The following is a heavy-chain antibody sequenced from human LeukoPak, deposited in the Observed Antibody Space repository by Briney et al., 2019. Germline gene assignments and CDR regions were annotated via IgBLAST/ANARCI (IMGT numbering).Heavy chain of an antibody. CDR1: GYTFTSYD. CDR2: MNPNSGNT. CDR3: ARADRSSWHNWFDP. V-gene: IGHV1-8*03. Sequence: ASVKVSCKASGYTFTSYDINWVRQATGQGLEWMGWMNPNSGNTGYAQKFQGRVTITRNTSISTAYMELSSLRSEDTAVYYCARADRSSWHNWFDPWGQGTLVTVSS. J-gene: IGHJ5*02. D-gene: IGHD6-13*01.